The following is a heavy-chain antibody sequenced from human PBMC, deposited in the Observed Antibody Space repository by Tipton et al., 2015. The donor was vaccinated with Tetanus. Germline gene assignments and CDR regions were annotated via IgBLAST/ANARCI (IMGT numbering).Heavy chain of an antibody. V-gene: IGHV4-59*12. J-gene: IGHJ5*01. CDR1: GVSISSYN. Sequence: TLSLTCTVSGVSISSYNWTWIRQPPGRGLEWIGYIYYSGSTNYNPSLKSRVTISVDTSKKQFSLKVTSVTAADTAVYYCARGLGSMLAPGGSIDSWGQGTLVTVSS. CDR3: ARGLGSMLAPGGSIDS. D-gene: IGHD2-8*01. CDR2: IYYSGST.